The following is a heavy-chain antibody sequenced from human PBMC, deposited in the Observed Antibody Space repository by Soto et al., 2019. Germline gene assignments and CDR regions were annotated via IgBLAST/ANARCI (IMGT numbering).Heavy chain of an antibody. CDR2: INHSGST. CDR3: AIIHDTIYGSVSTQAFDF. D-gene: IGHD3-10*01. Sequence: SRAAYGETFNISCWGGILQQPGKGLEWIGEINHSGSTNYNPSLKSRVTISVDTSKNQFSLKLSSVTAADTAVYYCAIIHDTIYGSVSTQAFDFYGQGILVTGSS. V-gene: IGHV4-34*08. J-gene: IGHJ4*02. CDR1: GETFNISC.